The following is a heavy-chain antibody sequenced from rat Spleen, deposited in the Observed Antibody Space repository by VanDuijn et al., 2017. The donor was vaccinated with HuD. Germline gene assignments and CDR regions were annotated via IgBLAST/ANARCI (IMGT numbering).Heavy chain of an antibody. J-gene: IGHJ2*01. V-gene: IGHV2-30*01. CDR1: GFSLTSYN. Sequence: QVQLKESGPGLVQPSETLSLTCTVSGFSLTSYNVHWVRQPPGKGLEWMGVIWTGGSTAYNSLLKSRLSISRDTSRSQVFLKMNSLQTEDTAIYYCVRIEDPGIFDYWGQGVMVTVSS. D-gene: IGHD1-4*01. CDR3: VRIEDPGIFDY. CDR2: IWTGGST.